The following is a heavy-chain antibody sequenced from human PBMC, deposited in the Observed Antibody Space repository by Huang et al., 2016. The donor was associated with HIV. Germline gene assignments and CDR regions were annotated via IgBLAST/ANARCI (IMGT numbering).Heavy chain of an antibody. CDR3: ARTAYSYGFRQGYNWFDP. CDR1: GGTFSSYA. V-gene: IGHV1-69*13. D-gene: IGHD5-18*01. Sequence: QVLLVQSGAEVRKPGSSVKVSCTAFGGTFSSYAISWVRQAPGQGLEWMGGIIPIYGTANYTQKCQGRVTITVDESTNIGYMELTRLTSEDTAVYYCARTAYSYGFRQGYNWFDPWGQGTPVTVSS. J-gene: IGHJ5*02. CDR2: IIPIYGTA.